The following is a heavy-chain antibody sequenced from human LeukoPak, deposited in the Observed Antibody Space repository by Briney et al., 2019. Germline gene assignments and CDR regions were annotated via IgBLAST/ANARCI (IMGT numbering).Heavy chain of an antibody. D-gene: IGHD2-15*01. CDR3: ARVRQGWYFDF. Sequence: PGGSLRLSCAASGFTFSSNGMTWVRRAPGKGLEWASFISPTSNTIYYADSVKGRFTISRDNAKNSLSLQMNSLRDEDTALYYCARVRQGWYFDFWGQGTLVTVSS. V-gene: IGHV3-48*02. J-gene: IGHJ4*01. CDR1: GFTFSSNG. CDR2: ISPTSNTI.